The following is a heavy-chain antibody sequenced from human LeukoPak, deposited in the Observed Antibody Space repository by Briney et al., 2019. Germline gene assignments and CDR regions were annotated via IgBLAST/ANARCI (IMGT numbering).Heavy chain of an antibody. Sequence: GASVKVSCKASGYTFTSYGISWVRQAPGQALEWMGWITPFNGNTNYAQKFQDRVTITRDRSMSTAYMELSSLRSEDTAMYYCASSYCSSTSCYQYWFDPWGQGTLVTVSS. CDR3: ASSYCSSTSCYQYWFDP. J-gene: IGHJ5*02. V-gene: IGHV1-45*02. D-gene: IGHD2-2*01. CDR1: GYTFTSYG. CDR2: ITPFNGNT.